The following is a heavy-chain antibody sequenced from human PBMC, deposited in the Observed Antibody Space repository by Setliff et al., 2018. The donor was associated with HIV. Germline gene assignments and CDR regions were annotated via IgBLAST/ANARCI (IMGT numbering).Heavy chain of an antibody. CDR1: GFPFSNYA. Sequence: GGSLRLSCAASGFPFSNYAMSWVRQAPGKGLEWVSTISDTADKTYYADSVKGRFTISRDNSKNTLFLQVNSLRAGDTALYYCARDGTTLLAAMDVWGKGTTVTVSS. J-gene: IGHJ6*03. CDR2: ISDTADKT. CDR3: ARDGTTLLAAMDV. V-gene: IGHV3-23*01. D-gene: IGHD1-7*01.